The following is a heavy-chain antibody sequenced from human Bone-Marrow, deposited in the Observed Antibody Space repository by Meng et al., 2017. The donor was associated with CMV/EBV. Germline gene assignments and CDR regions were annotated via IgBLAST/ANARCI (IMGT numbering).Heavy chain of an antibody. CDR2: ISGSGGST. J-gene: IGHJ1*01. Sequence: GESLKISCAASGFTFSSYAMSWVRQAPGKGLEWVSAISGSGGSTYYADSVKGRFTISRDNSKNTLYLQMNSLRAEDTAVYYCASGYSSSWYGGGYFQHWGQGTLVTVSS. D-gene: IGHD6-13*01. CDR3: ASGYSSSWYGGGYFQH. V-gene: IGHV3-23*01. CDR1: GFTFSSYA.